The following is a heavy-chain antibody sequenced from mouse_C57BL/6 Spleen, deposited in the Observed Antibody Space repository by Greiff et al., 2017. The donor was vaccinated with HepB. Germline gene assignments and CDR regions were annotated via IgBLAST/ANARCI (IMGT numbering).Heavy chain of an antibody. CDR1: GYAFTNYL. D-gene: IGHD2-2*01. V-gene: IGHV1-54*01. Sequence: QVQLQQSGAELVRPGPSVKVSCKASGYAFTNYLIEWVKQRPGQGLEWIGVINPGSGGTNYNVKFKGKATLTADKSSSTAYMQLSSLTSEDSAVYFCARRGGYYDAMDYWGQGTSVTVSS. CDR2: INPGSGGT. CDR3: ARRGGYYDAMDY. J-gene: IGHJ4*01.